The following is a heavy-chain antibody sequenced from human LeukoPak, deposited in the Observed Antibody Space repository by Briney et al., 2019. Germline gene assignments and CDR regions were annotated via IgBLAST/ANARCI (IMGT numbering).Heavy chain of an antibody. CDR1: GFRFSSYA. CDR2: ISGSGVST. J-gene: IGHJ4*02. V-gene: IGHV3-23*01. D-gene: IGHD6-13*01. CDR3: AKDISYGSWWAFDY. Sequence: PGGSLRLSCAASGFRFSSYAMSWVRQAPGKGLEWVSAISGSGVSTYYADSAKGRFTVSRDNSKNSLYLQMNSLRAEDTALYYCAKDISYGSWWAFDYWGQGTLVTVSS.